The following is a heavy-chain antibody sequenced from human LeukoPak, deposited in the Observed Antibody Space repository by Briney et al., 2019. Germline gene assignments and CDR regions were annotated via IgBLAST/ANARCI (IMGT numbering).Heavy chain of an antibody. CDR2: IKQDGSEK. CDR1: GFSFISYW. Sequence: GGSLRLSCEASGFSFISYWMNWVRQAPGKGLEWVANIKQDGSEKYYVDSVKGRFTISRDNAKKSLYLQMNSLRAEDTAVYYCASQSPAYAFDIWGQGTMVTVSS. V-gene: IGHV3-7*01. CDR3: ASQSPAYAFDI. J-gene: IGHJ3*02.